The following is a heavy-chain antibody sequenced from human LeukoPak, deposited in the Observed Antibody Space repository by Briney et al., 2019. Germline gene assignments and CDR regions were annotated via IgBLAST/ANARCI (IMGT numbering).Heavy chain of an antibody. V-gene: IGHV4-34*01. J-gene: IGHJ4*02. CDR1: GGSFSGYY. CDR2: INHSGST. D-gene: IGHD2-15*01. CDR3: ARGYCSGGSCYSQFADY. Sequence: SETLSLTCAVYGGSFSGYYWSWIRQPPGKGLEWIGEINHSGSTNYNPSLKSRVTISVDTSKNQFSLKLSSMTAADTAVYYCARGYCSGGSCYSQFADYWGQGTLVTVSS.